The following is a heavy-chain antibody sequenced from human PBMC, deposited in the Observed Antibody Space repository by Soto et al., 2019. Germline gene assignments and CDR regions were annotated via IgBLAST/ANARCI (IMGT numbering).Heavy chain of an antibody. CDR3: ARDQEKFYYGSGSPHYYYYGMDV. V-gene: IGHV3-7*01. Sequence: PGGSLRLSXAASGFTFSSYWMSWVRQAPGKGLEWVANIKQDGSEKYYVDSVKGRFTISRDNAKNSLYLQMNSLRAEDTAVYYCARDQEKFYYGSGSPHYYYYGMDVWGQGTTVTVSS. J-gene: IGHJ6*02. CDR2: IKQDGSEK. D-gene: IGHD3-10*01. CDR1: GFTFSSYW.